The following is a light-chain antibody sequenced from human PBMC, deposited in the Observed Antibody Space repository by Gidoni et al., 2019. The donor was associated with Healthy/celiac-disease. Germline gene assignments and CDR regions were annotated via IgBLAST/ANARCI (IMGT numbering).Light chain of an antibody. J-gene: IGKJ1*01. Sequence: DIQITQSPSSLSASVGERVTITCRASQSISSYLNWYQQKPGKAPKLLIYAASSLQSGVPSRFSGSGSGTDFTLTISSLQPEDFATYYCQQRYSTPWTFGQGTKVEIK. CDR3: QQRYSTPWT. CDR2: AAS. CDR1: QSISSY. V-gene: IGKV1-39*01.